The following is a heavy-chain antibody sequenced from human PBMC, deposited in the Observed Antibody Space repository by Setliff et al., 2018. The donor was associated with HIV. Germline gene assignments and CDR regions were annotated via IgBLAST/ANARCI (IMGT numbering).Heavy chain of an antibody. CDR2: IFHSGNT. J-gene: IGHJ3*02. D-gene: IGHD3-16*01. Sequence: SETLSITCNVSGYSISSGFYWGWIRQPPGKGLEWIGNIFHSGNTDQNPSLKSRVTMSVETSENQFSLRLNSVTAADTAVYYCARRTIWGDAFDIWGRGTMVT. CDR3: ARRTIWGDAFDI. V-gene: IGHV4-38-2*02. CDR1: GYSISSGFY.